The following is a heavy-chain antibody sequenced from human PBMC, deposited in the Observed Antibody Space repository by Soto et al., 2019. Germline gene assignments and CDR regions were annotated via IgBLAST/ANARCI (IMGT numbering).Heavy chain of an antibody. CDR1: GFSVISNY. D-gene: IGHD5-12*01. CDR2: IYINGST. J-gene: IGHJ6*02. Sequence: PGGSLRLSCAASGFSVISNYMSWVRQAPGEGLEWVAIIYINGSTDYADSVQGRFSVSRDIYKNTLFLQMNNLRAEDTAVYFCSGDPSGYDEGDWYHGVDVWGQGTTVTVSS. V-gene: IGHV3-53*01. CDR3: SGDPSGYDEGDWYHGVDV.